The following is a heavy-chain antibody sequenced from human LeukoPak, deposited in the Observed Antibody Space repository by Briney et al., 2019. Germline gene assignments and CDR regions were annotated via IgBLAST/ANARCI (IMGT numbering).Heavy chain of an antibody. CDR2: ISAYNGNT. CDR1: GYTFTSYG. CDR3: ASSNAHPDYFDY. V-gene: IGHV1-18*01. Sequence: ASVKVSCKASGYTFTSYGISWVRQAPGQGLEWMGWISAYNGNTNYAQKLQGRVTMTTDTSTSTAYMELRSLRSDDTAVYYCASSNAHPDYFDYWGQGTLVTVSS. J-gene: IGHJ4*02.